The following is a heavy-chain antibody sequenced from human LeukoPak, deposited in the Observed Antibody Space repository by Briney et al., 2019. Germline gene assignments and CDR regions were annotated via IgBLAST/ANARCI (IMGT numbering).Heavy chain of an antibody. Sequence: KASETLSFTCTVSGGSISSGGYYWSWIRQHPGKGLEWIGYIYYSGSTYYNPSLKSRVTISVDTSKNQFSLKLSSVTAADTAVYYCARDRPPYYFDYWGQGTLVTVSS. J-gene: IGHJ4*02. CDR2: IYYSGST. CDR1: GGSISSGGYY. CDR3: ARDRPPYYFDY. V-gene: IGHV4-31*03.